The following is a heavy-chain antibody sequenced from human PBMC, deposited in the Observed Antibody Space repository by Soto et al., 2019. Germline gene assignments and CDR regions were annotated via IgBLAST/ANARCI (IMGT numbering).Heavy chain of an antibody. CDR1: RGSFNSYA. V-gene: IGHV1-69*12. CDR3: TRCGIRYHSIGYYLGIDGMDV. D-gene: IGHD3-22*01. CDR2: TIPMFGTT. Sequence: QVQLVQSGAEVKKPESSLRVSCKSSRGSFNSYAITWMRQAPREGLEWMGGTIPMFGTTNYAEKFQGRVTISADESTNTAYMELSSLRSEDTAVYYCTRCGIRYHSIGYYLGIDGMDVWGQGTTVIVSS. J-gene: IGHJ6*02.